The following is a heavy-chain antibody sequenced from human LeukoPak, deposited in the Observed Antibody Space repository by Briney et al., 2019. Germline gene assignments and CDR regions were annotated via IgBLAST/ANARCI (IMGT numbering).Heavy chain of an antibody. CDR1: GFTVRSNY. CDR2: IYSGGST. J-gene: IGHJ4*02. Sequence: GGSLRLSCAASGFTVRSNYMSWVRQAPGKGLEWVSVIYSGGSTYYADSVKGRFTISRHNSKNTLYLQMNSLRAEDTAVYYCARDQGGYFDYWGQGTLVTVSS. D-gene: IGHD3-16*01. V-gene: IGHV3-53*04. CDR3: ARDQGGYFDY.